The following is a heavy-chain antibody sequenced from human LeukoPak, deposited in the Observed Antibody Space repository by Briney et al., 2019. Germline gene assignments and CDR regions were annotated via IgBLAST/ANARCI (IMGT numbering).Heavy chain of an antibody. CDR2: ISYDGSNK. CDR1: GFTFSSYG. V-gene: IGHV3-30*18. Sequence: LGGSLRLSCAASGFTFSSYGMHWVRQAPGKGLEWVAVISYDGSNKYYADSVKGRFTISRDNSKNTLYLQMNSLRAEDTAVYYCAKSSYYYDSSGYSDYWGQGTLVTVSS. J-gene: IGHJ4*02. D-gene: IGHD3-22*01. CDR3: AKSSYYYDSSGYSDY.